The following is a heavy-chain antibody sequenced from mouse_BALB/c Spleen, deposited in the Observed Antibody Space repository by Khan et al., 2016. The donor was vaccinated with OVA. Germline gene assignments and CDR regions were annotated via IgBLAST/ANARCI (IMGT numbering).Heavy chain of an antibody. Sequence: QVQLQQSGPELVKPGASVKMSCKASGYTFTDYVITWVNQRTGQGLEWIGEIYPGSGRTYYNERFKDKATLTADKSSNTAYMQLSGLTSEDSAVFFCARSYDGAWFAYWGQGTLVTVSA. V-gene: IGHV1-77*01. CDR2: IYPGSGRT. CDR3: ARSYDGAWFAY. D-gene: IGHD1-1*01. CDR1: GYTFTDYV. J-gene: IGHJ3*01.